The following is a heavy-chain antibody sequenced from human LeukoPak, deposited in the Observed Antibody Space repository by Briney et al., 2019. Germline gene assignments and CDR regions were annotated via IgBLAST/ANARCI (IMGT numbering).Heavy chain of an antibody. D-gene: IGHD2-2*01. Sequence: SLKVSCKASGGTFTSYAISWVRQAPGQGLEWMGRIIPIFGTANYAQKFKGTVTITTDESPRTASTELSSLRSEDTAVYYCASIYCSSTSCYWLHFDYWGQGTLVTVSS. CDR2: IIPIFGTA. V-gene: IGHV1-69*05. CDR3: ASIYCSSTSCYWLHFDY. CDR1: GGTFTSYA. J-gene: IGHJ4*02.